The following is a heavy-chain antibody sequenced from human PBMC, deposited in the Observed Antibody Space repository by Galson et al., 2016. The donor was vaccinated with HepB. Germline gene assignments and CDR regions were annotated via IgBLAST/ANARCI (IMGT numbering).Heavy chain of an antibody. CDR1: GSTFSTYD. CDR3: ATRLRAPAD. CDR2: IGTRGDT. V-gene: IGHV3-13*04. J-gene: IGHJ4*02. Sequence: SLRLSCAASGSTFSTYDMHWVRQASGKGLEWVSAIGTRGDTYYADSVEGRFTISRENAKNSLYLQMNSLRAEDTAVYYCATRLRAPADWGQGTQVPVSS. D-gene: IGHD2-2*01.